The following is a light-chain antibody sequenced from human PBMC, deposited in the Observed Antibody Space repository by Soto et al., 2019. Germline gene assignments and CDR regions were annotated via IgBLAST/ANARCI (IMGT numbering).Light chain of an antibody. CDR2: EGS. CDR1: SSDVGSYNL. V-gene: IGLV2-23*01. CDR3: CSYAGSSTYV. Sequence: QSVLTQPASVSGSPGQSITISCTGTSSDVGSYNLVSWYQQHPGKAPKLMIYEGSKRPSGASNRFSGSKSGNTASLTISGLQAEDEADYYCCSYAGSSTYVFGTG. J-gene: IGLJ1*01.